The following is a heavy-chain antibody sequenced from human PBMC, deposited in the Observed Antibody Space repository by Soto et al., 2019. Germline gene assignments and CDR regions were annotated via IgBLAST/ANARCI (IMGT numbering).Heavy chain of an antibody. CDR1: GFTFSSYW. J-gene: IGHJ6*02. D-gene: IGHD6-13*01. CDR3: ARDQGFSVAAAGTRELNYYYYGMDV. Sequence: GSLRLSCAASGFTFSSYWMSWVRQAPGKGLEWVANIKQDGSEKYYVDSVKGRFTISRDNAKNSLYLQMNSLRAEDTAVYYCARDQGFSVAAAGTRELNYYYYGMDVWGQGTTVTVSS. V-gene: IGHV3-7*03. CDR2: IKQDGSEK.